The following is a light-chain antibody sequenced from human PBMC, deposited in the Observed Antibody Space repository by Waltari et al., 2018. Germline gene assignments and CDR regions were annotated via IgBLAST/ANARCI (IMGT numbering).Light chain of an antibody. CDR3: QQYDDLPRT. Sequence: DIQITQSPSYLSASVEHKVTITFHASQGISSWLAWYQQKPGKAPKPLIYAASSLQSGVPSRFSGSGSGTDYTLTISSLQPEDFATYYCQQYDDLPRTFGQGTKVEIK. CDR1: QGISSW. CDR2: AAS. V-gene: IGKV1D-16*01. J-gene: IGKJ1*01.